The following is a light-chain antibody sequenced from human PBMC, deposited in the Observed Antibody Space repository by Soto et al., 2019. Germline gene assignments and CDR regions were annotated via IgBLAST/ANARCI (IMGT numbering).Light chain of an antibody. CDR1: SSDVGDYNY. Sequence: QSALTQPPSVSGSPGQSVTISCTGTSSDVGDYNYVSWYQHQPDKAPKLMIYEVTKRPSGVPDRFSVSKSGNTASLTVSGLQAENEADYYCSSYAGSNNFGVFGGGTKVTVL. CDR2: EVT. J-gene: IGLJ2*01. V-gene: IGLV2-8*01. CDR3: SSYAGSNNFGV.